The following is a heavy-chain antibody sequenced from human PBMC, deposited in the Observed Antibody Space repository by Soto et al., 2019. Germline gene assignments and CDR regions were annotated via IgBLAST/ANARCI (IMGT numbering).Heavy chain of an antibody. CDR3: ARRRYSGYGENFDY. D-gene: IGHD5-12*01. J-gene: IGHJ4*02. Sequence: QVQLQESGPGLVKPSQTLSLTCTVSGGSISSGGYYWSWIRQPPGKGLEWIGYIYYSGSTYHNPSLKSRVTISVDTSKNQFSLKLSSVTAADTAVYYCARRRYSGYGENFDYWGQGTLVAVSS. CDR1: GGSISSGGYY. V-gene: IGHV4-30-4*01. CDR2: IYYSGST.